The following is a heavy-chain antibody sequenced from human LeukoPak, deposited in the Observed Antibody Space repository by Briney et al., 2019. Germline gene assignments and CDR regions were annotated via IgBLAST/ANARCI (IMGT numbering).Heavy chain of an antibody. CDR1: GYTFTGYY. CDR2: INPNSGGT. D-gene: IGHD3-10*01. CDR3: AKPGVTMVRGVASNPDYFDY. Sequence: ASVKVSCKASGYTFTGYYMHWVRQAPGQGLEWMGWINPNSGGTNYAQKFQGRVTMTRDTSISTAYMELSRLRSDDTAVYYCAKPGVTMVRGVASNPDYFDYWGQGTLVTVSS. V-gene: IGHV1-2*02. J-gene: IGHJ4*02.